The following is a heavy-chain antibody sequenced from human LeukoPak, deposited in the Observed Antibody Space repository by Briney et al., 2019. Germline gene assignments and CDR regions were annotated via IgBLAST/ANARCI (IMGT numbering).Heavy chain of an antibody. CDR3: AREDYGSGSFDY. Sequence: SETLSLTCTVSGGSINSYYWSWIRQPPGKGLEWIGEIYHSGSTNYNPSLKSRVTISVDKSKNQFSLKLSSVTAADTAVYYCAREDYGSGSFDYWGQGTLVTVSS. J-gene: IGHJ4*02. CDR1: GGSINSYY. CDR2: IYHSGST. D-gene: IGHD3-10*01. V-gene: IGHV4-59*12.